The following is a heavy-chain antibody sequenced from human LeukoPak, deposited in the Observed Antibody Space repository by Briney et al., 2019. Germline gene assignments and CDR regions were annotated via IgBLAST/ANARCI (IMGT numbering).Heavy chain of an antibody. J-gene: IGHJ4*02. D-gene: IGHD2-2*01. Sequence: GGSLRLSCAASGFIFSSYSMNWVRQAPGKGLEWVSYISSSSSLIYYADSVKGRFTISRDNAKNSLYLQMNSLRTEDTAVYYCARLFCSSTSCSNWGQGTLVTVSS. V-gene: IGHV3-48*01. CDR2: ISSSSSLI. CDR3: ARLFCSSTSCSN. CDR1: GFIFSSYS.